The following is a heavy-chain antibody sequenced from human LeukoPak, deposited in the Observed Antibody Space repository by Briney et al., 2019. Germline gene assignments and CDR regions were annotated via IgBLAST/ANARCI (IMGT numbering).Heavy chain of an antibody. CDR3: ARPKKGVLMVYAFDY. CDR2: ISSSSSYI. D-gene: IGHD2-8*01. V-gene: IGHV3-21*01. J-gene: IGHJ4*02. Sequence: PGGSLRLSCAASGFTFSSYSMNWVRQAPGKGLEWVSSISSSSSYIYYADSVKGRFTISRDNAKNSLYLQMNSLRAEDTAVYYCARPKKGVLMVYAFDYWGQGTLVTVSS. CDR1: GFTFSSYS.